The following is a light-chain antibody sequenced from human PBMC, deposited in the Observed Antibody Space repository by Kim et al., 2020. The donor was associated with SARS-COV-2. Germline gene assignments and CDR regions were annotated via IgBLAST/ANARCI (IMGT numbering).Light chain of an antibody. CDR1: RSNSGAGYD. CDR2: GNS. V-gene: IGLV1-40*01. Sequence: GQGVTISCTGSRSNSGAGYDVHWYQQLPGTAPNLLIYGNSNRPSGVPDRFSGSKSGTSASLAITGLQAEDEADYYCQSYDSSLSVVFGGGTQLTVL. J-gene: IGLJ2*01. CDR3: QSYDSSLSVV.